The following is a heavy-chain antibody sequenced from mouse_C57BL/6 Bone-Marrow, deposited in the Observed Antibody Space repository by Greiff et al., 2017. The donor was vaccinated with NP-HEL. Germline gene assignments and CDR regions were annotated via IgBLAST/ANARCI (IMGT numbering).Heavy chain of an antibody. CDR3: TRGTDWDGYYAMDY. J-gene: IGHJ4*01. CDR1: GFTFSSYA. V-gene: IGHV5-9-1*02. D-gene: IGHD4-1*01. CDR2: ISSGGDYI. Sequence: EVKLMESGEGLVKPGGSLKLSCAASGFTFSSYAMSWVRQTPEKRLEWVAYISSGGDYIYYADTVQGRFTISRDNARNTLYLQMSSLKSEDTAMDYCTRGTDWDGYYAMDYWGQGTSVTVSS.